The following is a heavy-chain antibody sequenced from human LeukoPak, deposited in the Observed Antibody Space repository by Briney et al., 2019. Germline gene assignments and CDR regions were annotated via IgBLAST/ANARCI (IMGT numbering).Heavy chain of an antibody. D-gene: IGHD3-3*01. J-gene: IGHJ4*02. Sequence: PGGSLRLSCAASGFTFSSYAMSWVRQAPGKGLEWVSAISGSGGSTYYADSVKGRFTISRDNSKNTLYLQMNSLRAEDTAVYHCAKDSIRFLEWLSITPTYFDYWGQGTLVTVSS. V-gene: IGHV3-23*01. CDR3: AKDSIRFLEWLSITPTYFDY. CDR2: ISGSGGST. CDR1: GFTFSSYA.